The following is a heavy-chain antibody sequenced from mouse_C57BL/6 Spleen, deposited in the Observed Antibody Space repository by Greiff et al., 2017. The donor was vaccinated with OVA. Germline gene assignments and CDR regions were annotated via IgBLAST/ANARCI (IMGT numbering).Heavy chain of an antibody. J-gene: IGHJ2*01. D-gene: IGHD2-3*01. CDR2: ISSGGDYI. CDR1: GFTFSSYA. Sequence: EVHLVESGAGLVKPGGSLKLSCEASGFTFSSYAMSWVRQTPEKRLEWVAYISSGGDYIYYADNVKGRFTISRDNARNTLYLQMSSLKSEDTAMYYCTRDGDGYLYYFGYWGQGTTLTVSS. CDR3: TRDGDGYLYYFGY. V-gene: IGHV5-9-1*02.